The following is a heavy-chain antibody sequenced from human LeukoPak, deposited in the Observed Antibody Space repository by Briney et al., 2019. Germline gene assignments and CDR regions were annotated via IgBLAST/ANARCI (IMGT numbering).Heavy chain of an antibody. Sequence: SETLSLTCTVSGGSISSYYWSWIRQPPGKGLEWIGYIYYSGSTNYNPSLKSRVTISVDTSKNQFSLKLSSVTAADTAVYYCAREGTDQYYYYYMDVWGKGTTVTVSS. CDR3: AREGTDQYYYYYMDV. CDR1: GGSISSYY. D-gene: IGHD3-10*01. J-gene: IGHJ6*03. CDR2: IYYSGST. V-gene: IGHV4-59*01.